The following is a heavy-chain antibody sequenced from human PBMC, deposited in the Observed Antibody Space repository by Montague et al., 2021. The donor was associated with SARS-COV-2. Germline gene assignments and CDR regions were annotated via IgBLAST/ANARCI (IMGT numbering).Heavy chain of an antibody. CDR3: ARGRVLTIFGVVGAFDI. J-gene: IGHJ3*02. V-gene: IGHV4-31*03. CDR1: GGSISSGGYY. CDR2: IYYSGST. Sequence: TLSLTCTVSGGSISSGGYYWSWIRQHPGKGLEWIGYIYYSGSTYYNPSLKSRATISVDTSKNQFSLKLSSVTAADTAVYYCARGRVLTIFGVVGAFDIWGQGTMVTVSS. D-gene: IGHD3-3*01.